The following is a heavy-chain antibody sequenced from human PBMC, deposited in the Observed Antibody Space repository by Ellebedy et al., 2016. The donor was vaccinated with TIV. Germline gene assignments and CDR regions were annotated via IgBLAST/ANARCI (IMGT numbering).Heavy chain of an antibody. CDR1: GFTFSSYA. CDR3: AKKSDGSGSYLGPDY. CDR2: ISGSGGST. J-gene: IGHJ4*02. V-gene: IGHV3-23*01. Sequence: GGSLRLSXAASGFTFSSYAMSWVRQAPGKGLEWVSAISGSGGSTYYADSVKGRFTISRDNAKNSLYLQMNSLRAEDTAVYYCAKKSDGSGSYLGPDYWGQGTLVTVSS. D-gene: IGHD3-10*01.